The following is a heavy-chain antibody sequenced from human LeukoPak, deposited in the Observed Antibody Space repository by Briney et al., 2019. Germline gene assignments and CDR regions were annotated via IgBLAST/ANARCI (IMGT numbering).Heavy chain of an antibody. CDR2: VDPEDGET. D-gene: IGHD3-22*01. CDR1: GYTFTDYY. V-gene: IGHV1-69-2*01. J-gene: IGHJ4*02. CDR3: ATGDYYDSSGYSSDLDY. Sequence: ASVKISCKVSGYTFTDYYMHWVHQAPGKGLEWMGLVDPEDGETIYAEKFQGRVTITADTSTDTAYMELSSLRSEDTAVYCCATGDYYDSSGYSSDLDYWGQGTLVTVSS.